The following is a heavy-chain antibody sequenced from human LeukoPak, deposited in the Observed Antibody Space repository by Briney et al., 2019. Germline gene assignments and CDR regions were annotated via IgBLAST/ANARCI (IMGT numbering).Heavy chain of an antibody. J-gene: IGHJ4*02. V-gene: IGHV1-2*02. Sequence: ASVKVSCKASGYTFTAYYMHWVRQAPGHGPEWMGWINPNSGGTNYTQKFQGRVTMTRDTSISTAYMELSRLRSDDTAVYYCAPGGFRGQLVPFDYWGQGTLVTVSS. CDR2: INPNSGGT. D-gene: IGHD6-6*01. CDR3: APGGFRGQLVPFDY. CDR1: GYTFTAYY.